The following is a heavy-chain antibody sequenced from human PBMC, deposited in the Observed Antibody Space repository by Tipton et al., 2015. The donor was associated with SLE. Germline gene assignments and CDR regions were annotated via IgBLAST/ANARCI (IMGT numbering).Heavy chain of an antibody. Sequence: TLSLTCTVSGGSISSGGYYWSWIRQHPGKGLEWIGYIYYSGSTYYNPSLKSRVTISVDTSKNQFSLKLSSVTAADTAVYYCARERSSTPYYYYYMDVWGKGTTVTVSS. D-gene: IGHD2-2*01. CDR2: IYYSGST. CDR1: GGSISSGGYY. V-gene: IGHV4-31*03. J-gene: IGHJ6*03. CDR3: ARERSSTPYYYYYMDV.